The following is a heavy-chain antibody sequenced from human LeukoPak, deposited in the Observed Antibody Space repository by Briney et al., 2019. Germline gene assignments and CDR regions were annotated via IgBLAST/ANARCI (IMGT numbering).Heavy chain of an antibody. J-gene: IGHJ3*02. Sequence: SSVKVSCKASGGTFSSYAISWVRQAPGQGLEWMGGLIPIFGTANYAQKFQGRVKITADQSTSTAYMELSSLRSEDTAVYYCARDEVAKIVLDIWGQGTMVTVSS. CDR2: LIPIFGTA. CDR1: GGTFSSYA. V-gene: IGHV1-69*01. CDR3: ARDEVAKIVLDI. D-gene: IGHD3-22*01.